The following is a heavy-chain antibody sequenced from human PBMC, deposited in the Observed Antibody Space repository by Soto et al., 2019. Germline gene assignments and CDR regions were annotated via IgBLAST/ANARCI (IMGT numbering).Heavy chain of an antibody. J-gene: IGHJ4*02. CDR1: GYTFTGYY. CDR3: SRAPGPADY. CDR2: INPNSGGS. Sequence: QVQLVQSGAEVKKPGASVKVSCKASGYTFTGYYMHWVRQAPGQGLEWMGWINPNSGGSNYAQKFQGRVTMPSDTSYSTAYMELIRLRADDTAVYYCSRAPGPADYWGQGTLVTVSS. V-gene: IGHV1-2*02.